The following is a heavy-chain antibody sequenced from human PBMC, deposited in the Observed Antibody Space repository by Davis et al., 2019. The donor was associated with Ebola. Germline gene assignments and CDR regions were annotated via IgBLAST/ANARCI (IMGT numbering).Heavy chain of an antibody. CDR3: ARDAVVSRGELDF. J-gene: IGHJ4*02. V-gene: IGHV1-8*01. CDR1: GYTFTSYD. D-gene: IGHD3-10*01. CDR2: MNPNSGNT. Sequence: AASVKVSCKASGYTFTSYDINWVRQATGQGLEWMGWMNPNSGNTGYAQKFQGRVTMTRDTSASTAYMELSSLRSEDTAVYYCARDAVVSRGELDFWGQGTLVTVSS.